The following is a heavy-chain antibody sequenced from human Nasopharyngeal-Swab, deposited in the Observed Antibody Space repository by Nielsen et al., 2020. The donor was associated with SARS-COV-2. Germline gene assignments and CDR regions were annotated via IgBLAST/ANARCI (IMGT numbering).Heavy chain of an antibody. V-gene: IGHV4-34*01. CDR1: GESCSGYY. CDR3: ARGLSGVVPAPILGLGPYYSYYYMDV. Sequence: SGTLSLTCAVSGESCSGYYWGWIRRPPGKGLEWIGEINHSGSTNYNPSLKSRVTISLDTSKNHFSLKLRSVTAADTAVYYCARGLSGVVPAPILGLGPYYSYYYMDVWGKGTTVTVSS. J-gene: IGHJ6*03. D-gene: IGHD2-2*01. CDR2: INHSGST.